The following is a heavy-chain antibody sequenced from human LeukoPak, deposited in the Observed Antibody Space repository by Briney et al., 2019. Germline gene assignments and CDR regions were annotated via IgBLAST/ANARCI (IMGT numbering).Heavy chain of an antibody. V-gene: IGHV4-34*01. CDR2: INHSGST. CDR3: ARGLGQQLVGYYYGMDV. J-gene: IGHJ6*02. Sequence: SETLSLTCAVYGGSFSGYYWSWIRQPPGKGREWIGEINHSGSTNYNPSLKSRVTISVDTSKTQFSLKLSSVTAAHTAVYYCARGLGQQLVGYYYGMDVWGQGTTVTVSS. D-gene: IGHD6-13*01. CDR1: GGSFSGYY.